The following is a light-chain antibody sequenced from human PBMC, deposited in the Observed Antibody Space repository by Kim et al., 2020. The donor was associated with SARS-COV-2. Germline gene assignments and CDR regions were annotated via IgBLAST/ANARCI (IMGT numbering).Light chain of an antibody. CDR2: PAS. J-gene: IGKJ1*01. Sequence: DIQMTQSPSSLSASVGDRVTIPCRASQGISNYLVWYQQKPGKVPKVLIYPASTLQSGVPSRFSGSGSGTEFTLTISSLQPEDAATYYCQKYSTAPWTFGQGTKVDIK. V-gene: IGKV1-27*01. CDR3: QKYSTAPWT. CDR1: QGISNY.